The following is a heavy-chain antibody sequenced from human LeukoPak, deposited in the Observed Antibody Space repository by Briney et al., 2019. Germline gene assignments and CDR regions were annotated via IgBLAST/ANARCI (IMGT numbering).Heavy chain of an antibody. D-gene: IGHD5-18*01. CDR2: ISAYNGNT. V-gene: IGHV1-18*01. Sequence: ASVKVSCKASGYTFTSYGISWVRQAPGQGLEWMGWISAYNGNTNYAQKLQGRVTMTTDTSTSTAYMELRSLRSYDTAVYYCARAYTAMGFFDFWGQGTLVTVSS. CDR1: GYTFTSYG. J-gene: IGHJ4*02. CDR3: ARAYTAMGFFDF.